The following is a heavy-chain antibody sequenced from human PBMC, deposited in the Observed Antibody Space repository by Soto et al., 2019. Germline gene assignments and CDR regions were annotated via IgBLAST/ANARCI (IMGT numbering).Heavy chain of an antibody. CDR1: GFTFSSYS. Sequence: EVQLVESGGGLVKPGGSLRLSCAASGFTFSSYSMNWVRQAPGKGLEWVSSISSSSSYIYYADSVKGRFTISRDNAKNSLYLQMNSLRAADTAVYYCARDPGSGWTYWYCDLWGRGTLVTVSS. CDR3: ARDPGSGWTYWYCDL. J-gene: IGHJ2*01. V-gene: IGHV3-21*01. CDR2: ISSSSSYI. D-gene: IGHD6-19*01.